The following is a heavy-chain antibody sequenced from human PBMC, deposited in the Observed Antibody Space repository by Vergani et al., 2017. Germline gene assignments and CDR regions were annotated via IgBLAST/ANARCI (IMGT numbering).Heavy chain of an antibody. V-gene: IGHV4-4*07. CDR2: LCPSGST. CDR1: GAPISYWC. Sequence: QVQMQESGPGLVKTSETLSLTCSASGAPISYWCWSWLRQPAGKGLEWIGRLCPSGSTHYKPSLTSRVTMSIDTSKNQFYLKLTSMTAADTAVYYSPWVATQVPATSHVYYMHVWGKGTTVVVSS. CDR3: PWVATQVPATSHVYYMHV. D-gene: IGHD6-25*01. J-gene: IGHJ6*03.